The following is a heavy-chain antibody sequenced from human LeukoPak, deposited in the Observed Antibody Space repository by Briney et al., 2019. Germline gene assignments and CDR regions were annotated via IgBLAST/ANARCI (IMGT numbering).Heavy chain of an antibody. D-gene: IGHD5-24*01. J-gene: IGHJ4*02. V-gene: IGHV3-33*01. CDR2: IWYDGSNK. CDR3: AREERQGDYFDY. Sequence: PGRSLRLSCAASGFTFSSYGMHWVRQAPGKGLEWVAVIWYDGSNKYYADSVKGRFTISRDNSKNTLYLQMSSLRAEDTAVYYCAREERQGDYFDYWGPGTLVTVSS. CDR1: GFTFSSYG.